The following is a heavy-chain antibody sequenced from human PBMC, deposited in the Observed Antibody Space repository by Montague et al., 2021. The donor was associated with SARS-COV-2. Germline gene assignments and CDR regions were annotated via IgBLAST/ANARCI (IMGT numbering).Heavy chain of an antibody. D-gene: IGHD6-19*01. CDR2: IYYSGST. Sequence: SETLSPTCTVSGGSISSSSYYWGWIRQPPGKGLEWIGSIYYSGSTYYNPSLKSRVTIPVDTSKNQFSLKLSSVTAADTAVYYCARQENSSGWFKPDAFDIWGQGTMVTVSS. CDR1: GGSISSSSYY. CDR3: ARQENSSGWFKPDAFDI. J-gene: IGHJ3*02. V-gene: IGHV4-39*01.